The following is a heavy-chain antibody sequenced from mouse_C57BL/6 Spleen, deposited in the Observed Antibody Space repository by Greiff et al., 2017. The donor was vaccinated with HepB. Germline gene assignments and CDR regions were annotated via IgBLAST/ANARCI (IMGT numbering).Heavy chain of an antibody. CDR3: ARWGGIYYDSFDY. CDR1: GYTFTSYW. D-gene: IGHD2-4*01. CDR2: IHPNSGST. J-gene: IGHJ4*01. V-gene: IGHV1-64*01. Sequence: QVQLQQPGAELVKPGASVKLSCKASGYTFTSYWMHWVQQRPGQGLEWIGMIHPNSGSTNYTEKFKSKATLTVDKSTSTAYMQLSSLTSEDSAVCYCARWGGIYYDSFDYWGQGTSVTVSS.